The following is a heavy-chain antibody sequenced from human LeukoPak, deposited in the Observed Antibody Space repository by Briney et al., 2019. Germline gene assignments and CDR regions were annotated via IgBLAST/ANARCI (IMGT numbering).Heavy chain of an antibody. CDR3: ARGWYGPDS. CDR1: GVTFSGHS. Sequence: PGGSLRLSCAASGVTFSGHSMHWVRQAPGKRLVWVSGISRDGTITNYADAVKGRFTISRDNAKNTLYLQMNSLRVEDTAVYSCARGWYGPDSCGQGTLVTVSS. V-gene: IGHV3-74*01. CDR2: ISRDGTIT. J-gene: IGHJ5*01. D-gene: IGHD1-14*01.